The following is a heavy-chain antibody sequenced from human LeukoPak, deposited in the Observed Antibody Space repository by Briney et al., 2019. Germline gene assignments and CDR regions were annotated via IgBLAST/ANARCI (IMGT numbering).Heavy chain of an antibody. Sequence: SVKVSFKASGGTFSSYAISWVRQAPGQGLEGMGGIIPIFGTANYAQKLQGRVTMTTDTSTSTAYMELRSLRSDDTAVYYCARAPWNGLMDVWGKGTTVTVSS. CDR3: ARAPWNGLMDV. D-gene: IGHD1-1*01. J-gene: IGHJ6*04. CDR1: GGTFSSYA. V-gene: IGHV1-69*05. CDR2: IIPIFGTA.